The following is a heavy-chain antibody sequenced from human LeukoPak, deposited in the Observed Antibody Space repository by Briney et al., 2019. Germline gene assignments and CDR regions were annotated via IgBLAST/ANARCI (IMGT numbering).Heavy chain of an antibody. D-gene: IGHD6-13*01. V-gene: IGHV4-59*01. CDR2: IYYSGST. Sequence: PSETLSLTCTVSGGSINNYYWSWIRQPPGKGLEWIGYIYYSGSTNYNPSLKSRVTISVDTSKNQFSLKLSSVTAADTAVYYCARGSSSWYRAFDIWGQGTMVTVSS. CDR1: GGSINNYY. CDR3: ARGSSSWYRAFDI. J-gene: IGHJ3*02.